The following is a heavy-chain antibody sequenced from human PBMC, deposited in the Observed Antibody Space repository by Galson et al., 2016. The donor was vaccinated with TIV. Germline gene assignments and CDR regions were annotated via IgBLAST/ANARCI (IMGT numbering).Heavy chain of an antibody. CDR1: GDTFRNYA. CDR2: INPIFHTA. V-gene: IGHV1-69*06. Sequence: SVKVSCKASGDTFRNYAISWVRQAPGQGPEWMGRINPIFHTATYAQRLQGRVTIMADKSTNTTYMELSSLRSEDTAVYYCAREMYFYDSTAYYAFDIWGQGTMVTVSS. D-gene: IGHD3-22*01. J-gene: IGHJ3*02. CDR3: AREMYFYDSTAYYAFDI.